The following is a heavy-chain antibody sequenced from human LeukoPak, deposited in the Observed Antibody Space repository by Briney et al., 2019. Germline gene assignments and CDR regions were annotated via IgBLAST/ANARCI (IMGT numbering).Heavy chain of an antibody. CDR1: GGSFTGYY. CDR2: INHSGST. V-gene: IGHV4-34*01. D-gene: IGHD2-21*02. J-gene: IGHJ4*02. Sequence: SETLSLTCAVYGGSFTGYYWSWIRQPPGKGLEWIGEINHSGSTNYNPSLKSRVTISVDTSKNQFSVKLSSVTAADTAVYYCARGGDWQFDYWGQGSLVTVSS. CDR3: ARGGDWQFDY.